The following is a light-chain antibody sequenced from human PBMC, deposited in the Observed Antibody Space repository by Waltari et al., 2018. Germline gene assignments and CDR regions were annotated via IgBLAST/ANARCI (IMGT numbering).Light chain of an antibody. CDR2: EVT. CDR3: SSYSRGSSFVL. CDR1: SGDIGGFAL. V-gene: IGLV2-23*02. J-gene: IGLJ2*01. Sequence: QSALTQPASVSGSPGQSITIPCTGTSGDIGGFALASWYQQHPGKVPRLLIYEVTTRPSGVSSRFSGSKSDNSATLTISALQTEDEADYYCSSYSRGSSFVLFGGGTRLTVL.